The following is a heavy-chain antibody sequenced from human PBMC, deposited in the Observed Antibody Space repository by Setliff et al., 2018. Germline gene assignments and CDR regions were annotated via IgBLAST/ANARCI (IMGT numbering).Heavy chain of an antibody. V-gene: IGHV3-23*01. CDR3: AKDYQSDSGWDFDY. CDR2: ILGSDGRT. CDR1: GFTFTNYA. Sequence: LSLSCAASGFTFTNYAMSWVRQAPGKGLEWVSGILGSDGRTYYADSVKGRFTISRDNSKSTLYLQMSSLRAEDTAVYYCAKDYQSDSGWDFDYWGQGTLVTVSS. D-gene: IGHD6-19*01. J-gene: IGHJ4*02.